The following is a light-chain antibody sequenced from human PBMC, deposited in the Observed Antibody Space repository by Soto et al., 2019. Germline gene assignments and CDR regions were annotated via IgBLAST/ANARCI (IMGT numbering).Light chain of an antibody. J-gene: IGKJ4*01. CDR1: QSVSSSY. Sequence: EIVLTQSPGTLSLSPGERATLSCRASQSVSSSYLAWYQQKPGQAPRLLIYGASSRATGISDRFSGSGSGTDFTLTISRLELEDFAVYYCQQYSSSPRTFGGGTNVDIK. V-gene: IGKV3-20*01. CDR3: QQYSSSPRT. CDR2: GAS.